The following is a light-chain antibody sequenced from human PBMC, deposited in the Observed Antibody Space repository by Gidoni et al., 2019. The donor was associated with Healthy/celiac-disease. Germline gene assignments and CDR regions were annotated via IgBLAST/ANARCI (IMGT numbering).Light chain of an antibody. CDR1: QGISSY. CDR2: AAS. J-gene: IGKJ2*01. Sequence: AIRITQSTSSFSASTGDRVTITCRASQGISSYLAWYQQKPGKAPKLLIYAASTLQSGVPSRFSGSGSGTDFTLTISCLQSEDFATYYCQQYYSYPYTFGQGTKLEIK. V-gene: IGKV1-8*01. CDR3: QQYYSYPYT.